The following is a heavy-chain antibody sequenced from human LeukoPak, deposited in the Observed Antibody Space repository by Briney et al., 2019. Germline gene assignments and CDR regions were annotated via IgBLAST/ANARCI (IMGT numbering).Heavy chain of an antibody. CDR3: ARSHSYDDYSPRAFDY. Sequence: GASVKVSCKASGYTFTSYGISWVRQAPGQGLEWMGWISAYNGNTNYAQKLQGRITMTTDTSTSTAYMELRSLRSDDTAMYYCARSHSYDDYSPRAFDYWGPGILVTVSS. J-gene: IGHJ4*02. CDR2: ISAYNGNT. V-gene: IGHV1-18*01. D-gene: IGHD4-17*01. CDR1: GYTFTSYG.